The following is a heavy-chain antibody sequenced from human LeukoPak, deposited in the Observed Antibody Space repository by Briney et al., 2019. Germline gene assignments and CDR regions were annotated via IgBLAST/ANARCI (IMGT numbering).Heavy chain of an antibody. V-gene: IGHV1-2*02. J-gene: IGHJ4*02. CDR1: GYAFTDYY. CDR3: ARASYYYDSSGYPGYYFDY. D-gene: IGHD3-22*01. CDR2: INPNSGGT. Sequence: ASVKVSCKASGYAFTDYYMHWVRQAPGQGLEWMGWINPNSGGTNYAQKFQGRVTMTRDTSISTAYMELSRLRSDDTAVYYCARASYYYDSSGYPGYYFDYWGQGTLVTVSS.